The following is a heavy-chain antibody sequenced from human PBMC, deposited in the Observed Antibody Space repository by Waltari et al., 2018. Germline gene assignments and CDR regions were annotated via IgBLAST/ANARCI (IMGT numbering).Heavy chain of an antibody. CDR1: GFTFSSYW. CDR3: ATSRTFDY. CDR2: IKQDGSEK. J-gene: IGHJ4*02. V-gene: IGHV3-7*01. Sequence: EVQLVESGGGLVQPGGSLRLSCVASGFTFSSYWMNWVRQAPGKGVEWVANIKQDGSEKYFVDSVKGRFTISRDNATNSLFLQMNSLRAEDTAVYYCATSRTFDYWGQGTLVTVSS. D-gene: IGHD2-2*01.